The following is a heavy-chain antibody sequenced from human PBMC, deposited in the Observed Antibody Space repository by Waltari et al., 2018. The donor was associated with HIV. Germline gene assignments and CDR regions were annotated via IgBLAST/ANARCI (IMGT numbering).Heavy chain of an antibody. V-gene: IGHV4-59*01. CDR3: ARDYLPESFNRRYWYFDL. Sequence: QVQLQESGPGLVKPSETLSLTCTVSGGSISSYYWSWIRQPPGKGLEWIGYIYYSGSTNYNPSLKSRVTISVDTSKNQFSLKLSSVTAADTAVYYCARDYLPESFNRRYWYFDLWGRGTLVTVSS. CDR1: GGSISSYY. CDR2: IYYSGST. J-gene: IGHJ2*01.